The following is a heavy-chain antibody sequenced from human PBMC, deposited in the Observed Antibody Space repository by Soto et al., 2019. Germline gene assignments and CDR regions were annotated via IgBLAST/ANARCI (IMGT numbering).Heavy chain of an antibody. CDR1: GFTCSSYA. Sequence: QVQLVESGGGVVQPGRSLRLSCAASGFTCSSYAMHWVRQAPGKGLEWVAVISYDGSNKYYADSVKGRFTISRDNSKNTLYLQMNSLRAEVTAVYYCARDQWLAVAGAFDYWGQGTLVTVSS. J-gene: IGHJ4*02. CDR3: ARDQWLAVAGAFDY. V-gene: IGHV3-30-3*01. CDR2: ISYDGSNK. D-gene: IGHD6-19*01.